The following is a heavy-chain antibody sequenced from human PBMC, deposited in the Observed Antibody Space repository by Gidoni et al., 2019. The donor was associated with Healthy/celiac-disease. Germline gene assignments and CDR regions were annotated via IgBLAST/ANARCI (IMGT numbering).Heavy chain of an antibody. CDR3: ARDIRGSSGWPDNWFDP. D-gene: IGHD6-19*01. J-gene: IGHJ5*02. CDR1: GDSVSSNSSA. Sequence: QVQLQQSGPGLVKPSQPLSLTCDISGDSVSSNSSAWNWIRQSPSRGLEWLGRTYYRSKWYNDYAVSVKSRITINPDTSKNQFSLQLNSVTPEDTAVYYCARDIRGSSGWPDNWFDPWGQGTLVTVSS. CDR2: TYYRSKWYN. V-gene: IGHV6-1*01.